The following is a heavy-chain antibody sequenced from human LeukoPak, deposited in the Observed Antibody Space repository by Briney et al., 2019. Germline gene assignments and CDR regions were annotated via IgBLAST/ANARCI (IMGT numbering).Heavy chain of an antibody. CDR2: IYYSGST. CDR3: ARHALGGVQYWYFDP. J-gene: IGHJ2*01. CDR1: GGSISSYY. V-gene: IGHV4-59*08. Sequence: SETLSLTCTVSGGSISSYYWSWIRQPPGKGLEWIGYIYYSGSTNYNPSLKSRVTISLDTSKNQFSLTLSSVTAADTAVYYCARHALGGVQYWYFDPWGRGTRVTVSS. D-gene: IGHD3-16*01.